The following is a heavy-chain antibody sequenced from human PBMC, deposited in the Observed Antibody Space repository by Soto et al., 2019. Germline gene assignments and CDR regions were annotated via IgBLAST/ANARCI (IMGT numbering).Heavy chain of an antibody. J-gene: IGHJ6*02. D-gene: IGHD2-2*01. CDR2: ISYDGSNK. CDR3: ARGSGPNLKPVPIYGMDV. CDR1: GFTFSSYA. Sequence: QVQLVESGGGVVQPGRSLRLSCAASGFTFSSYAMHWVRQAPGKGLEWVAVISYDGSNKYYADSVKGRFTISRDNSKNTLYLQMSSLRAEDTAVYYCARGSGPNLKPVPIYGMDVWGQGTTVTVSS. V-gene: IGHV3-30-3*01.